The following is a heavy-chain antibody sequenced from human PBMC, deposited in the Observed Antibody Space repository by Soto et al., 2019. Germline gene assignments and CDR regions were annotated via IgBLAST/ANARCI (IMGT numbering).Heavy chain of an antibody. CDR1: GGSMSSYY. Sequence: QVHLQQSGPGLVKPSETLSLTCTVSGGSMSSYYWTWIRQPAGKGLEWIGRVYSSGGTHYNPSLKSRVTISLDTSKNQFSLRLLSVTDADTAVYYCARVKRFSDWFDPWGQGTLVTVSS. V-gene: IGHV4-4*07. J-gene: IGHJ5*02. D-gene: IGHD3-3*01. CDR2: VYSSGGT. CDR3: ARVKRFSDWFDP.